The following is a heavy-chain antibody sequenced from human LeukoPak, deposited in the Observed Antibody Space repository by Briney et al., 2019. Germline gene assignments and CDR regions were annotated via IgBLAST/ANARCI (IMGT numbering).Heavy chain of an antibody. J-gene: IGHJ4*02. Sequence: SETLSLTCTVSGGSISSYYWSWIRQPPGKGLEWIGYIFRSGTTKYNPSLKSRVTILSDVSKNQFSLNLTSVTAADTAVYYCARDSWGRFDYWGQGTLVAVSS. CDR3: ARDSWGRFDY. CDR1: GGSISSYY. V-gene: IGHV4-59*01. D-gene: IGHD7-27*01. CDR2: IFRSGTT.